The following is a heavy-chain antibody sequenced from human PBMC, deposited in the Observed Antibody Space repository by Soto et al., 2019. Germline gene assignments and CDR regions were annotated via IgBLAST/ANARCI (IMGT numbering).Heavy chain of an antibody. D-gene: IGHD2-2*01. Sequence: PGGSLRLSCAASGLTFSSYAMSWVRQAPGKGLEWVSIIYNDGNTHYADSVRGRFTISRDNSKNTLSLQMNRLRAEDTAVYYCARDGYDPYWFATWGQGTLVTVSS. CDR3: ARDGYDPYWFAT. CDR2: IYNDGNT. V-gene: IGHV3-53*01. CDR1: GLTFSSYA. J-gene: IGHJ5*02.